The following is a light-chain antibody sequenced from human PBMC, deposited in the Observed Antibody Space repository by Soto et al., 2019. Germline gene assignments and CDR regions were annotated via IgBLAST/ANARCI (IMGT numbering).Light chain of an antibody. CDR3: QQYNDWPPIT. CDR2: GAS. Sequence: EIVMTQSPVTLSVFLGETATLSCRASRSVGRNIAWYQQKPGQAPRLFIYGASTRATVIPARFNGSGSGTDFTLTIGSLQSGDFAVYYCQQYNDWPPITFGGGTNVEI. J-gene: IGKJ4*01. V-gene: IGKV3-15*01. CDR1: RSVGRN.